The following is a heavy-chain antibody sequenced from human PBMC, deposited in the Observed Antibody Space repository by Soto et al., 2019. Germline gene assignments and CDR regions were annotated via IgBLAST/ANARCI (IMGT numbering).Heavy chain of an antibody. CDR1: GGTFGSYA. Sequence: QVQLVQSGAEVKKPGSSVKVSCKASGGTFGSYAISWVRQAPGQGLEWMGGIIPIPGTANYAQKFQGRVTIAADESTSTASMELSSLRSEETAVYYCARSQGSSTSLEIYYYYYYGMDVWGQGTTVTVSS. D-gene: IGHD2-2*01. CDR3: ARSQGSSTSLEIYYYYYYGMDV. J-gene: IGHJ6*02. V-gene: IGHV1-69*01. CDR2: IIPIPGTA.